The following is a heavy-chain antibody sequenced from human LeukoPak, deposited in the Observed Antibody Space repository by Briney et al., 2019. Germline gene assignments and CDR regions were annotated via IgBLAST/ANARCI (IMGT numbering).Heavy chain of an antibody. CDR2: IIPIFGTA. D-gene: IGHD3-9*01. J-gene: IGHJ4*02. Sequence: SVKVSCKASGGTFSSYAISWVRQAPGQGLEWMGGIIPIFGTANYAQKFQGRVTITADESTSTAYMELSSLRSEDTAVYYCARVFNDILTGYDYWGQGTLVTVSS. CDR1: GGTFSSYA. V-gene: IGHV1-69*13. CDR3: ARVFNDILTGYDY.